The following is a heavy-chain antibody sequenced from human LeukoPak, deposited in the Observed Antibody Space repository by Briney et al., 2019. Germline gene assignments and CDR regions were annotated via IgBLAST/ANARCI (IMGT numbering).Heavy chain of an antibody. J-gene: IGHJ4*02. Sequence: GESLKISCKSSGYSLTSYWIGWVRHMPGKGLECMGIIYPGDSDTRYSPSFQGQVTISADKSISTAYLQWSSLKASDTAMYYCARLAVAGTRVDYWGQGTLVTVSS. CDR1: GYSLTSYW. CDR3: ARLAVAGTRVDY. D-gene: IGHD6-19*01. CDR2: IYPGDSDT. V-gene: IGHV5-51*01.